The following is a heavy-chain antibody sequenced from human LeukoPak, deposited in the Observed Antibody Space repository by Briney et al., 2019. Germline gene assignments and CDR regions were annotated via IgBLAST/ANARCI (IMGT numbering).Heavy chain of an antibody. J-gene: IGHJ4*02. CDR1: GFTFSSYS. D-gene: IGHD1-26*01. V-gene: IGHV3-21*01. Sequence: GGSLRLSCAASGFTFSSYSMNWVRQAPGKGLEWVSSISSSSYIYYADSVKGRFTISRDNAKNSLYLQMNSLRAEDTAVYYCAREPLGATHYANLDYRGQGTLVTVSS. CDR3: AREPLGATHYANLDY. CDR2: ISSSSYI.